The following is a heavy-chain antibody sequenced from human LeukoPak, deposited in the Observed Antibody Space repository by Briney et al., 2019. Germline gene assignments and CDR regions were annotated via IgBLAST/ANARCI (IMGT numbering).Heavy chain of an antibody. Sequence: SETLSLTCTVSGGSISSGSYYWSWIRQPAGKGLEWIGRIYTSGSTNYNPSLKSRVTISVDKSKNQFSLKLSSVTAADTAVYYCARGGSYYYFDYWGQGTLVTVSS. CDR2: IYTSGST. CDR1: GGSISSGSYY. CDR3: ARGGSYYYFDY. D-gene: IGHD2-15*01. J-gene: IGHJ4*02. V-gene: IGHV4-61*02.